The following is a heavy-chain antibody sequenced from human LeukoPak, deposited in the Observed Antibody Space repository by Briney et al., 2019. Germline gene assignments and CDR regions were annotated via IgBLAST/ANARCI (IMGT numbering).Heavy chain of an antibody. CDR3: ASGYCSGGSCYSLDY. CDR2: ISYDGSNK. J-gene: IGHJ4*02. D-gene: IGHD2-15*01. CDR1: GFTFSSYA. Sequence: GRSLRLSCAASGFTFSSYAVHWVRQAPGKGLEWVAVISYDGSNKYYADSVKGRFTISRDNSKNTLYLQMNSLRAEDTAVYYCASGYCSGGSCYSLDYWGQGTLVTVSS. V-gene: IGHV3-30*04.